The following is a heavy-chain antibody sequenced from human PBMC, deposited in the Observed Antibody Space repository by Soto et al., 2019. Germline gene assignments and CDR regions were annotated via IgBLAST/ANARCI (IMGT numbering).Heavy chain of an antibody. CDR1: GLTSTSSA. J-gene: IGHJ4*02. V-gene: IGHV1-58*01. Sequence: ASVKVSCKASGLTSTSSAAQWVRQARGQRLEWIGWIVVGSGNTNSAQKFQERVTITRDLSTSTAYMELTSLRSEDTGVYYCVADQGGAYYRLGYWGQGTLVTVSS. CDR2: IVVGSGNT. D-gene: IGHD2-21*01. CDR3: VADQGGAYYRLGY.